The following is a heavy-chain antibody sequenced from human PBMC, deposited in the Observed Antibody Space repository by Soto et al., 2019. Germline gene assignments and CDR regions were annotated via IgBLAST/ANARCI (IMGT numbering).Heavy chain of an antibody. CDR1: GFTFKSYA. Sequence: RRLSCAASGFTFKSYAVSWVRQAPGKGLEWVSVITGSGDSTYYADSVKGRFTISRDNSKNTLYLQMNRLRAEDTAVYYCAKELRHDCYLAYFAHWGQGTLVTVSS. J-gene: IGHJ4*02. V-gene: IGHV3-23*01. D-gene: IGHD2-21*02. CDR2: ITGSGDST. CDR3: AKELRHDCYLAYFAH.